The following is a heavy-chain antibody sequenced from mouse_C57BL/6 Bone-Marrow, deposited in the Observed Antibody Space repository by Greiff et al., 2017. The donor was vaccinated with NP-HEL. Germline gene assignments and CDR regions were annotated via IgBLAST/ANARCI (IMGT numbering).Heavy chain of an antibody. Sequence: QVQLQQPGAELVRPGSSVKLSCKASGYTFTSYWMDWVKQRPGQGLEWIGNIYPSDSETHYNQKFKDTATLTVDTSSSTADMQLSSLTSEDSAVYYWARSAYYYGSSPHYYAMDDWGQGTSGTVSA. CDR2: IYPSDSET. CDR1: GYTFTSYW. J-gene: IGHJ4*01. D-gene: IGHD1-1*01. V-gene: IGHV1-61*01. CDR3: ARSAYYYGSSPHYYAMDD.